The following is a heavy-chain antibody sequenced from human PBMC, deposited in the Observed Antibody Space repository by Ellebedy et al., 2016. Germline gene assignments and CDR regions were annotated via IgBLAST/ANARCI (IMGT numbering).Heavy chain of an antibody. D-gene: IGHD2-8*02. CDR2: ISYDSKNT. CDR1: GFTFNTYA. Sequence: GGSLRLSXVGSGFTFNTYAIHWVRQAPGKGLEWVAVISYDSKNTSYVDSVKGRFTISRDNSKKTVYLQMNSLKTEDTAVYYCTTDRVVYAIGYYYYGMDVWGQGTTVTVSS. CDR3: TTDRVVYAIGYYYYGMDV. J-gene: IGHJ6*02. V-gene: IGHV3-30*03.